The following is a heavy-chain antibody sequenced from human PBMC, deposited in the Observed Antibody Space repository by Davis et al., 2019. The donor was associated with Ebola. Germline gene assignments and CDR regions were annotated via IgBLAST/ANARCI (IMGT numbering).Heavy chain of an antibody. J-gene: IGHJ5*02. CDR1: GYSFTSYW. D-gene: IGHD2-2*01. Sequence: GESLKISCKGSGYSFTSYWIGWVRQMPGKGLEWMGIIYPGDSDTRYSPSFQGQVTISADKSIGTAYLQWSSLKASDTAMYYCARSYCSSTSCPLAYNWFDPWGQGTLVTVSS. CDR3: ARSYCSSTSCPLAYNWFDP. CDR2: IYPGDSDT. V-gene: IGHV5-51*01.